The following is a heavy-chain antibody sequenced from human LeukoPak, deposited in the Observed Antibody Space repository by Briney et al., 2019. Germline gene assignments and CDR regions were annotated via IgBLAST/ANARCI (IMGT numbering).Heavy chain of an antibody. Sequence: GXSXRLSCAASGFTFSSYSMNWVRQAPGKGLEWVSSISSSSSYIYYADSVKGRFTISRDNAKNSLYLQMNSLRAEDTAVYYCARDSLGYYYYYMDVWGKGTTVTVSS. D-gene: IGHD3-10*01. CDR2: ISSSSSYI. CDR3: ARDSLGYYYYYMDV. CDR1: GFTFSSYS. J-gene: IGHJ6*03. V-gene: IGHV3-21*01.